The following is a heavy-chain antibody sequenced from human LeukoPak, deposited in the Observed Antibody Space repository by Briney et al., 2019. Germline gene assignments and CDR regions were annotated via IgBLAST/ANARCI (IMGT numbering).Heavy chain of an antibody. CDR2: VSAYNGNT. Sequence: GGSVKVSCKDSGGTFSKNTISWGGQAPGQGVEWVGWVSAYNGNTNYAQKLQGRVTMTTDTSTSTAYMELRSLRSDDTAVYYCARESSGSYQYYYYYGMDVWGQGTTVTVSS. D-gene: IGHD1-26*01. J-gene: IGHJ6*02. CDR3: ARESSGSYQYYYYYGMDV. V-gene: IGHV1-18*01. CDR1: GGTFSKNT.